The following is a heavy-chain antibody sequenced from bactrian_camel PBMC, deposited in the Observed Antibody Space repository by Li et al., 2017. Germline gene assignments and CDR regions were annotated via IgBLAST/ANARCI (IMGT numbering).Heavy chain of an antibody. Sequence: HVQLVESGGDSVQAGGSLTLSCVASVSTYGRYCVAWFRQAPGKDRDDREGVAVIDRNGRTTYRDSVKGRFTISRDNSAKTLYLQMNDLKVEDTAVYYCAATLMRTQRIDSDLAQLEYKFWGQGTQVTVS. CDR2: IDRNGRT. V-gene: IGHV3S55*01. J-gene: IGHJ4*01. CDR3: AATLMRTQRIDSDLAQLEYKF. CDR1: VSTYGRYC. D-gene: IGHD3*01.